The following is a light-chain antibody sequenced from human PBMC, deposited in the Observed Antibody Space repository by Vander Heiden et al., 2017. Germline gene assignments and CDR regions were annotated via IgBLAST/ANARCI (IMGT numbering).Light chain of an antibody. V-gene: IGLV3-1*01. CDR2: QGG. CDR1: QLGDKD. Sequence: SSKLGPPRPVSVSPGQTAPLTCPGHQLGDKDACGYQQKPGESPALVIDQGGDRPTGIPERFSGSNSGSTTTLTIGGTQVMDEAYYYCQAWDSSTASFGAGTTLTVL. CDR3: QAWDSSTAS. J-gene: IGLJ1*01.